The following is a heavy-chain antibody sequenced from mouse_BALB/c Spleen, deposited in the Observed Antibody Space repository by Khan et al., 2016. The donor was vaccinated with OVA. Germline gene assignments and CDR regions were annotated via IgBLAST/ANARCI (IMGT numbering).Heavy chain of an antibody. D-gene: IGHD2-3*01. CDR2: IDPENGNT. V-gene: IGHV14-1*02. CDR3: ARDGYSPWFAY. J-gene: IGHJ3*01. Sequence: EVQLQESGAELVRPGALVKLSCKASGFNIKDYYIHWVKQRPEQGLEWIGWIDPENGNTIYDPKFLGKASITADTSSNTAYLQLSSLTSEDTAVYYCARDGYSPWFAYGGQGTLVTVSA. CDR1: GFNIKDYY.